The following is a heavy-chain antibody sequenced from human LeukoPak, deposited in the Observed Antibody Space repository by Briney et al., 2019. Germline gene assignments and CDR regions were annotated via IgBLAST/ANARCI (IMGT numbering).Heavy chain of an antibody. D-gene: IGHD4-11*01. V-gene: IGHV3-33*06. CDR1: GFTFSHYV. J-gene: IGHJ4*02. Sequence: GWSLRLSCEASGFTFSHYVMHWVRQAPGKGLEWVAVIWSDATNQYYSDSVKGRFTISRDNFKRTVSLQMNSLRAEDTAVYYCVKDAQRGFDYSNSLQHWGQGSLVTVS. CDR2: IWSDATNQ. CDR3: VKDAQRGFDYSNSLQH.